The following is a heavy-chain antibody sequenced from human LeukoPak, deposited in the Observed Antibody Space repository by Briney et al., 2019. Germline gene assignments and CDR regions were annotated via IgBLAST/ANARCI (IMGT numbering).Heavy chain of an antibody. J-gene: IGHJ6*04. CDR1: GFTFSSYA. CDR3: AELGITMIGGV. V-gene: IGHV3-23*01. Sequence: GGSLRLSCAAPGFTFSSYAMSWVRQAPGEGLEWVSAISGSGGSTYYADSVKGRFTISRDNAKNSLYPQMNSLRAEDTAVYYCAELGITMIGGVWGKGTTVTISS. D-gene: IGHD3-10*02. CDR2: ISGSGGST.